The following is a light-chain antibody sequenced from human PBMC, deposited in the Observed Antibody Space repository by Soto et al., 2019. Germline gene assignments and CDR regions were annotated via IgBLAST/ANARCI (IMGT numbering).Light chain of an antibody. V-gene: IGKV3-11*01. CDR1: QCVSRN. J-gene: IGKJ4*01. CDR2: DAS. CDR3: QHRSNWPA. Sequence: EIVLTQSPATMSLSPGERATLSCRTSQCVSRNLAWYQQKPGQAPRLLIYDASQRATGIAARFSGSGSGTDFTLTISSLEPEDFALYYCQHRSNWPAFGGGTKVEIK.